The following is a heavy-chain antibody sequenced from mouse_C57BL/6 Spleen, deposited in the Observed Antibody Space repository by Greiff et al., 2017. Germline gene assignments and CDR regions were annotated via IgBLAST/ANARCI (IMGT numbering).Heavy chain of an antibody. J-gene: IGHJ4*01. V-gene: IGHV1-55*01. CDR2: IYPGSGST. CDR3: ARFHYSTFYAMDY. Sequence: QVQLKQPGAELVKPGASVKMSCKASGYTFTSYWITWVKQRPGQGLEWIGDIYPGSGSTNYNEKFKSKATLTVDTSSSTAYMQLSSLTSEDSAVYYCARFHYSTFYAMDYWGQGTSVTVSS. CDR1: GYTFTSYW. D-gene: IGHD2-5*01.